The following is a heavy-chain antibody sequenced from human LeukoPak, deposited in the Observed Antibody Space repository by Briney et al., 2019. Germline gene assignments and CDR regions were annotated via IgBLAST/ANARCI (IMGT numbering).Heavy chain of an antibody. D-gene: IGHD2-15*01. CDR2: IYYSGST. Sequence: PSETLSLTCTVSGGSISSYYWSWIRQPPGKGLEWIGYIYYSGSTNYNPSLKSRVTISVDTSKNQFSLKLSSVTAADTAVYYCAREGPQESNGGYFDYWGQGTLVIVSS. V-gene: IGHV4-59*01. J-gene: IGHJ4*02. CDR3: AREGPQESNGGYFDY. CDR1: GGSISSYY.